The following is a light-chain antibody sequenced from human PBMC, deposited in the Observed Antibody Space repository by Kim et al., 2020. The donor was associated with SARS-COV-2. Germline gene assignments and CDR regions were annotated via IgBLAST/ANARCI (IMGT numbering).Light chain of an antibody. CDR1: QSVSSN. V-gene: IGKV3-15*01. Sequence: VSPGERATLACTASQSVSSNLACYQQKPGQAPRLPIYGASTRATGIPARFSGSGSGTDFTLTISSLQSENFAVYYCQQFNNWPLTFGGGTKVDIK. CDR3: QQFNNWPLT. CDR2: GAS. J-gene: IGKJ4*01.